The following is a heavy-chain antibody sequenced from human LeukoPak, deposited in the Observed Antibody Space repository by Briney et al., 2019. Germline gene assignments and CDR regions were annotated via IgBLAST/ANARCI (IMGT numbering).Heavy chain of an antibody. CDR2: ISSSGSTI. J-gene: IGHJ3*02. D-gene: IGHD3-9*01. CDR3: ARGAGRYFDWLLSPDAFDI. Sequence: PGGSLRLSCAASGFTFSDYYMSWIRQAPGKGLEWVSYISSSGSTIYYADSAKGRFTISRDNAKNSLYLQMNSLRAEDTAVYYCARGAGRYFDWLLSPDAFDIWGQGTMVTVSS. CDR1: GFTFSDYY. V-gene: IGHV3-11*04.